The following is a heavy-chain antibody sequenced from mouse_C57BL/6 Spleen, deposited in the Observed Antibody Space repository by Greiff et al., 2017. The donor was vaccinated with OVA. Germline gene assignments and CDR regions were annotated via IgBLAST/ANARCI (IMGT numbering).Heavy chain of an antibody. V-gene: IGHV10-3*01. CDR1: GFTFNTYA. Sequence: EVQLVESGGGLVQPKGSLKLSCAASGFTFNTYAMHWVRQAPGKGLEWVARIRSKSSNYATYYADSVKDRFTISRDDSQSMLYLQMNNLTTEDTAMYYCVRSLYGSSYRYFDVWGTGTTVTVSS. CDR3: VRSLYGSSYRYFDV. CDR2: IRSKSSNYAT. D-gene: IGHD1-1*01. J-gene: IGHJ1*03.